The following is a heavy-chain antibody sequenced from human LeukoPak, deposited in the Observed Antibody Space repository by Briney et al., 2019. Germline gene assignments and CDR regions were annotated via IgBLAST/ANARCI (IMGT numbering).Heavy chain of an antibody. Sequence: GGSLRLSCAASGFTFSNYAMSWVRQAPGKGLDWVSGISGSGGSTYYADSVKGRFTISRDKFKNTLYLQMDSLRAADTAVYYCEKYVGGIYGDFDYWGQGTLVTVSS. J-gene: IGHJ4*02. CDR1: GFTFSNYA. V-gene: IGHV3-23*01. CDR2: ISGSGGST. D-gene: IGHD4-17*01. CDR3: EKYVGGIYGDFDY.